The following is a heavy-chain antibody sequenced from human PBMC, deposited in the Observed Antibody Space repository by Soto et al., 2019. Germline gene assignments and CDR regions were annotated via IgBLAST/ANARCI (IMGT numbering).Heavy chain of an antibody. CDR2: INHSGST. V-gene: IGHV4-34*01. CDR3: ARAQGGYSYGDFDY. Sequence: SETVSLTCAVYCGSFSGYYWSWIRQPPGKGLELIGEINHSGSTNYNPSLKSRVTISVDTSKNQLSLKLSSVTAADTAVYYCARAQGGYSYGDFDYWGQGTLVTVSS. J-gene: IGHJ4*02. D-gene: IGHD5-18*01. CDR1: CGSFSGYY.